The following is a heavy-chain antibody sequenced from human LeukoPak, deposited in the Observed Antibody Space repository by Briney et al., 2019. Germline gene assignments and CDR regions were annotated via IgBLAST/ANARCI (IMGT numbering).Heavy chain of an antibody. D-gene: IGHD3-22*01. Sequence: ASVKVSCKASGYTFTGYYMHWVRQAPGPGLEWMGWINPNSGGTNYARKFQGRVTMTRDTSISTAYMELSRLRSDDTAVYYCARGPYYYDSSGYYDYWGQGTLVTVSS. CDR3: ARGPYYYDSSGYYDY. CDR1: GYTFTGYY. CDR2: INPNSGGT. V-gene: IGHV1-2*02. J-gene: IGHJ4*02.